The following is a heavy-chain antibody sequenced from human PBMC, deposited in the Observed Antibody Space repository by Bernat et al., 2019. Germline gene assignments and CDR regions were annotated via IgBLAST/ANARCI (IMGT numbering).Heavy chain of an antibody. V-gene: IGHV3-9*01. CDR1: GFTFDDYA. CDR2: ISWNSGRI. CDR3: AKGPYCSGGSCYSNSFDY. Sequence: EVQLVESGGGLVQPGRSLRLSCAASGFTFDDYAMHWVRQAPGKGPEWVSGISWNSGRIVYADSVKGRFTISRDNAKNSLYLQMNSLRAEDTALYYCAKGPYCSGGSCYSNSFDYWGQGTLVTVSS. D-gene: IGHD2-15*01. J-gene: IGHJ4*02.